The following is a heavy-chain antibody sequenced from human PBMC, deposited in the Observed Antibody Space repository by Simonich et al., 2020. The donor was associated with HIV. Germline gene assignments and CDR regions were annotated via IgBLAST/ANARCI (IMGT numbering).Heavy chain of an antibody. V-gene: IGHV3-30*07. J-gene: IGHJ4*02. CDR2: ISYDGSTK. CDR1: GVTFSSYA. Sequence: QVQLVESGGGVVQPGRSLRLSCAASGVTFSSYAMHWVRQAPGKGLEWVAVISYDGSTKYYADSVKGRFTISRDNSKNTLYLQMNSLRAEDTAVYYCASGGSISSVWADDYWGQGTMVTVSS. CDR3: ASGGSISSVWADDY. D-gene: IGHD3-16*01.